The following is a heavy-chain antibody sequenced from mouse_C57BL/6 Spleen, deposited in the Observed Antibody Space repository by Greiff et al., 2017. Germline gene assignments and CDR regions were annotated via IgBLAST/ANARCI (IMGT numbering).Heavy chain of an antibody. Sequence: QVQLQQPGAELVKPGASVKMSCKASGYTFTSYWITWVKQRPGQGLEWIGDIYPGSGSTNYNEKFKSKATLTVDTSSSTAYMRLSSLTSEDSAVYYCARGEVYYYGSFDYWGQGTTLTVSS. D-gene: IGHD1-1*01. V-gene: IGHV1-55*01. CDR2: IYPGSGST. J-gene: IGHJ2*01. CDR1: GYTFTSYW. CDR3: ARGEVYYYGSFDY.